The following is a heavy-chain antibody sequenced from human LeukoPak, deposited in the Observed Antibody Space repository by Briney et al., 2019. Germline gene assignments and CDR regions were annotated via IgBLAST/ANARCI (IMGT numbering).Heavy chain of an antibody. D-gene: IGHD2-2*01. CDR1: GFTFSSYA. J-gene: IGHJ4*02. Sequence: GGSLRLSCAASGFTFSSYAMSWVRQAPGKGLEWVSAISGSGGSTYYADSVKGRFTISRDNSKNTLYLQMNSLRAEDTAVYYCAKRSQHIVVVPAAYFDYWGQGTLVTVSS. CDR2: ISGSGGST. CDR3: AKRSQHIVVVPAAYFDY. V-gene: IGHV3-23*01.